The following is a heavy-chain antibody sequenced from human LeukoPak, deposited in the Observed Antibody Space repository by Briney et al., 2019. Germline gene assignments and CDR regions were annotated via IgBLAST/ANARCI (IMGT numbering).Heavy chain of an antibody. V-gene: IGHV4-34*01. CDR2: INHSGST. CDR1: GGSFSNYY. J-gene: IGHJ4*02. D-gene: IGHD5-24*01. CDR3: ARGRPASGDGYYQDFDY. Sequence: SETLSLTCAVYGGSFSNYYGSWIRQPPGKGLEWIGEINHSGSTNYNPSLKSRVTISVDTSKNQFSLKLSSVTAADTAVYYCARGRPASGDGYYQDFDYWGQGTLVTVSS.